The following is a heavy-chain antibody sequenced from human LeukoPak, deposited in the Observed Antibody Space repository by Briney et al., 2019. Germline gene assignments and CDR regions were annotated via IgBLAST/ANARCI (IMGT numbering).Heavy chain of an antibody. CDR3: ARDRHGMAV. J-gene: IGHJ6*02. V-gene: IGHV3-13*01. CDR2: IGVAGDT. Sequence: GGSLRLSCAASGFTFSNYSMNWVRQAPGKGLEWVSAIGVAGDTYYPGSVKGRFIITRENAKNSLYLQMNSLRVEDTAVYYCARDRHGMAVWGQGTTVVVSS. CDR1: GFTFSNYS.